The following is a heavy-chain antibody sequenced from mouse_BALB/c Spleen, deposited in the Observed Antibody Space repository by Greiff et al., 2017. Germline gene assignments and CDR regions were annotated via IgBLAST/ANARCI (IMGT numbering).Heavy chain of an antibody. D-gene: IGHD1-1*01. CDR3: GRGAYYGSSYFDY. CDR2: INPYNGDT. CDR1: DYSFTGYF. Sequence: EVKLVESGPELVKPGASVKISCKASDYSFTGYFMNWVKQSHGKSLEWIGRINPYNGDTFYNQKFKGKATLTVDKSSSTAHMELLSLTSEDSAVYYCGRGAYYGSSYFDYWGQGTTLTVSS. J-gene: IGHJ2*01. V-gene: IGHV1-37*01.